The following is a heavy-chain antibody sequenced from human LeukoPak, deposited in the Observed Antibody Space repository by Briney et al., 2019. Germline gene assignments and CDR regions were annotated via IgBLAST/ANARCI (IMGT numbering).Heavy chain of an antibody. J-gene: IGHJ4*02. CDR2: IIPIFGTA. CDR1: GGTFSSYA. D-gene: IGHD6-13*01. CDR3: ARHPPGAAGTLQYYFDY. Sequence: SVKVSCKASGGTFSSYAISWVRQAPGQGLERMGGIIPIFGTANYAQKFQGRVTITADESTSTAYMELSSLRSEDTAVYYCARHPPGAAGTLQYYFDYWGQGTLVTVSS. V-gene: IGHV1-69*13.